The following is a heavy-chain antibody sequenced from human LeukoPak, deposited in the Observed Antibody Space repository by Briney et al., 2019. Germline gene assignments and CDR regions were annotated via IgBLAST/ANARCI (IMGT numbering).Heavy chain of an antibody. CDR1: GGSISSYY. V-gene: IGHV4-59*08. J-gene: IGHJ3*02. Sequence: PSETLSLTCTVSGGSISSYYWSWIRQPPGKGLEWIGYIYYSGNTNYNPSLKSRVTISVDTSKNQFSLKLSSVTAADTAVYYCARLDLTAMVRFYAFDIWGQGTMVTVSS. CDR2: IYYSGNT. D-gene: IGHD5-18*01. CDR3: ARLDLTAMVRFYAFDI.